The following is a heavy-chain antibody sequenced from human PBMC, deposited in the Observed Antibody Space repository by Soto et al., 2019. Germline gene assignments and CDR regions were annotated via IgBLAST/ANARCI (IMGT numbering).Heavy chain of an antibody. CDR1: GGSISSGGYY. D-gene: IGHD5-18*01. CDR2: IYYSGST. V-gene: IGHV4-31*03. Sequence: QVQLQESGPGLVKPSQILSLTYTDSGGSISSGGYYWSWIRQHPGKGLEWIGYIYYSGSTYYNPSLKSRVTISVDTSKNQFSLKLSSVTAADTAVYYCARSGYSYGPNPLLYWGQGTLVTVSS. J-gene: IGHJ4*02. CDR3: ARSGYSYGPNPLLY.